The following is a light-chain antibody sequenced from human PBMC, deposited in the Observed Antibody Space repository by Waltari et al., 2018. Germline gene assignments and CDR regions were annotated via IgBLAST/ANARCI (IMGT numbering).Light chain of an antibody. V-gene: IGLV2-14*03. Sequence: QSALTQPASVSGSPGQSITISCTGTSRDVGAYTYISWYQQHPGKVPKVMIFDVSNRPSGFSTRFSGSKSGNTASLTISGLQAEDEADYYCTSYTSRNTLVFGSGTKVTVL. CDR2: DVS. CDR1: SRDVGAYTY. J-gene: IGLJ1*01. CDR3: TSYTSRNTLV.